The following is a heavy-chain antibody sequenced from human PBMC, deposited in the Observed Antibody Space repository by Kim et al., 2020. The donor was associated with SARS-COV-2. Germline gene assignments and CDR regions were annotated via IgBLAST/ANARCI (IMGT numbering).Heavy chain of an antibody. CDR1: GFTFSSYD. CDR3: ARVNYCTNGVCNYWYFDL. CDR2: IGTAGDT. Sequence: GGSLRLSCAASGFTFSSYDMHWVRQATGKGLEWVSAIGTAGDTYYPGSVKGRFTISRENAKNSLYLQMNSLRAGDTAVYYCARVNYCTNGVCNYWYFDLWGRGTLVTVSS. V-gene: IGHV3-13*04. D-gene: IGHD2-8*01. J-gene: IGHJ2*01.